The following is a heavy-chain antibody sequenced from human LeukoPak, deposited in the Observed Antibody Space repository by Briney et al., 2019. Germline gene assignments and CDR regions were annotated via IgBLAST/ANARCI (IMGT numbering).Heavy chain of an antibody. V-gene: IGHV4-59*01. D-gene: IGHD4-11*01. CDR1: SGSIRSYY. Sequence: PSETLSLTCTVWSGSIRSYYWRWLRRPRGEGLEWIGYIYYSGSTNYNPSLKSRVTISVDTSKNQFSLKLSSVTAADTAVYYCARAEDYSNYSGWGQGTLVTVSS. CDR2: IYYSGST. J-gene: IGHJ4*02. CDR3: ARAEDYSNYSG.